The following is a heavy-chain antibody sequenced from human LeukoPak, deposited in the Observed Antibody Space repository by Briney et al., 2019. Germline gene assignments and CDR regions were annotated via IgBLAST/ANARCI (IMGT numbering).Heavy chain of an antibody. Sequence: GGSLRLSCAASGFTFSSYGMHWVRQAPGKGLEWVAVISYDGSNKYYADSVKGRFTISRDNSKNTLYLQMNSLRAEDTAVYYCARDRLFAIYSKGSHDAFDIWDQGTMVTVSS. D-gene: IGHD3-3*01. J-gene: IGHJ3*02. CDR1: GFTFSSYG. CDR3: ARDRLFAIYSKGSHDAFDI. CDR2: ISYDGSNK. V-gene: IGHV3-30*03.